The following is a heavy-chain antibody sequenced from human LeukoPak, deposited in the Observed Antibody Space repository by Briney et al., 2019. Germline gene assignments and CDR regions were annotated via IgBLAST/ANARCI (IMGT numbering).Heavy chain of an antibody. J-gene: IGHJ5*01. V-gene: IGHV4-59*01. CDR3: AIHISSWYWFDS. CDR1: GVSISSYY. Sequence: SETLSLTCTVSGVSISSYYCTWIRQAPGKGLEWIGYIYYSGSTNYNPSLKSRVTISADTSKNQFSLRLTTVTAADTAVYYCAIHISSWYWFDSWGQGTLVTVSS. CDR2: IYYSGST. D-gene: IGHD6-13*01.